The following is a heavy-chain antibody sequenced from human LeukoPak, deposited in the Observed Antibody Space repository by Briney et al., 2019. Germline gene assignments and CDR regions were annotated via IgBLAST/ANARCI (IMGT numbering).Heavy chain of an antibody. CDR2: IKQDGSEK. CDR1: GFTFSSYW. CDR3: AKVQIWLADYYYFDY. Sequence: GGSLRLSCAASGFTFSSYWMSWVRQAPGKGLEWVANIKQDGSEKYYVDSVKGRFTISRDNAKNSLYLQMNSLRAEDTAVYYCAKVQIWLADYYYFDYWGQGTLVTVSS. D-gene: IGHD5-18*01. V-gene: IGHV3-7*01. J-gene: IGHJ4*02.